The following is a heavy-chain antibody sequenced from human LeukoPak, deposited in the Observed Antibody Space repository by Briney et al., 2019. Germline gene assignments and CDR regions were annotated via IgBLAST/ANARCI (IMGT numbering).Heavy chain of an antibody. CDR3: AKVLRYFMDV. V-gene: IGHV3-64D*09. D-gene: IGHD3-9*01. Sequence: PGGSLRLSCSASGFTFSSYAMHWVRQAPGKGLEYVSAISSNGGSTYYADSVKGRFTISRDNSKNTLYLQMSSLRAEDTAVYYCAKVLRYFMDVWGQGTTVTVSS. J-gene: IGHJ6*02. CDR1: GFTFSSYA. CDR2: ISSNGGST.